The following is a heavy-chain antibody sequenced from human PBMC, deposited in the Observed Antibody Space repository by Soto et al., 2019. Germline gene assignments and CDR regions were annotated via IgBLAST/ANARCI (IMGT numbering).Heavy chain of an antibody. CDR1: GGSISSGSHD. V-gene: IGHV4-39*01. D-gene: IGHD6-13*01. J-gene: IGHJ4*02. CDR2: IYYRGNT. Sequence: SETLSLTCSVSGGSISSGSHDWGWIRQPPGKGLQWIGNIYYRGNTYYNPSLKSRVTISVDTSKNQFSLKLTSVTATDTAVYYCARHKDTSSRYLLPDYWGQGALVTVSS. CDR3: ARHKDTSSRYLLPDY.